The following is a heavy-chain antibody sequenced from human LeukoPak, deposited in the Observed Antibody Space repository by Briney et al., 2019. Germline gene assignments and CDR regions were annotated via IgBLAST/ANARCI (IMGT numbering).Heavy chain of an antibody. V-gene: IGHV3-7*04. CDR3: ARGVVTSGCRYFDY. CDR1: GFTFSSYW. CDR2: IKQDGSEK. J-gene: IGHJ4*02. D-gene: IGHD6-19*01. Sequence: GGSLRLSCAASGFTFSSYWMNWVRQAPGKGLEWVANIKQDGSEKYYVDSVKGRFTISRDNARNSLYLQMNSLRAEDTAVYFCARGVVTSGCRYFDYWGQGTLVTVSS.